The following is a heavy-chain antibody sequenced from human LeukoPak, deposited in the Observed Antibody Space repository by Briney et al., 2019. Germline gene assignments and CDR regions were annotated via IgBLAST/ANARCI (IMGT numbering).Heavy chain of an antibody. CDR2: IYYSGST. Sequence: SETLSLTCTVSGGSISSYYRSWIRQPPGKGLEWIGYIYYSGSTNYNPSLKSRVTISVDTSKNQFSLKLSSVTAADTAVYYCASGGVDTAIFDYWGQGTLVTVSS. CDR3: ASGGVDTAIFDY. V-gene: IGHV4-59*08. J-gene: IGHJ4*02. D-gene: IGHD5-18*01. CDR1: GGSISSYY.